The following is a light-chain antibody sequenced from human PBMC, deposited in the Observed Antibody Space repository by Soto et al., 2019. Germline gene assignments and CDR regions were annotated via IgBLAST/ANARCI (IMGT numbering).Light chain of an antibody. CDR3: QQYGSSPST. V-gene: IGKV3-20*01. Sequence: EIVLTQSPGTLSLSPGERATLSCRASQSVSSSYLAWYQQKPGQAPRLLIYGASSRAIGMPDRFSGSGSGTDFTLTISRLEPEDLAVYCCQQYGSSPSTFGQGTKVEIK. J-gene: IGKJ1*01. CDR2: GAS. CDR1: QSVSSSY.